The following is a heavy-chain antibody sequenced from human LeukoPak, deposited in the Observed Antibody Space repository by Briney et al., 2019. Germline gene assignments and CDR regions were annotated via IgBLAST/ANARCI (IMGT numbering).Heavy chain of an antibody. D-gene: IGHD2-2*01. Sequence: NPGGSLRLSCAASGFTFSDYYMSWIRQAPGKGLEWVSYISSSGSTIYYADSVKGRFTISRDNAKNSLYLQMNSLRAEDTAVYYCARADIVVVPAAYYYYYGMDVWGQGTTVTVYS. CDR2: ISSSGSTI. J-gene: IGHJ6*02. V-gene: IGHV3-11*01. CDR3: ARADIVVVPAAYYYYYGMDV. CDR1: GFTFSDYY.